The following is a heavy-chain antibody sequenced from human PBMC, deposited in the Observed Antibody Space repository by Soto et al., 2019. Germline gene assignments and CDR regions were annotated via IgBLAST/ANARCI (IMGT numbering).Heavy chain of an antibody. Sequence: GGSLRLSCAASGFTFSSYWMSWVRQAPGKGLEWVANIKQDGSEKYYVDSVKGRFTISRDNAKNSLYLQMNSLRAEDTAVYYCARDLANYGDEHYYDYWGHGTLVTVSS. V-gene: IGHV3-7*05. CDR2: IKQDGSEK. D-gene: IGHD4-17*01. CDR1: GFTFSSYW. CDR3: ARDLANYGDEHYYDY. J-gene: IGHJ4*01.